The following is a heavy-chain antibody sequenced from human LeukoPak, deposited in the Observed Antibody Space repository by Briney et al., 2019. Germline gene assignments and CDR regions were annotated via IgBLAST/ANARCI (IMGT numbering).Heavy chain of an antibody. CDR3: AELGITMIGGV. CDR1: GFTFSSYG. J-gene: IGHJ6*04. V-gene: IGHV3-48*04. D-gene: IGHD3-10*02. Sequence: GSLRLSCAASGFTFSSYGMSWVRQAPGKGLEWVSYISSSGSTIYYADSVKGRFTISRDNAKSSLYLQMNSLRAEDTAVYYCAELGITMIGGVWGKGTTVTISS. CDR2: ISSSGSTI.